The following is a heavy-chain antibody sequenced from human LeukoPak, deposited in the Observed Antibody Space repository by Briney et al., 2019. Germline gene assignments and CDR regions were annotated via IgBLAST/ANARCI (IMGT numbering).Heavy chain of an antibody. CDR3: ARVTAVAGTLNY. V-gene: IGHV1-2*02. CDR1: GYTFTSYG. D-gene: IGHD6-19*01. Sequence: GASVKVSCKASGYTFTSYGVGWVRQAPGQGLEWMGWINPNSGGTNYAQKFQGRVTMTRDTSISTAYMELSRLRSDDTAVYYCARVTAVAGTLNYWGQGTLVTVSS. J-gene: IGHJ4*02. CDR2: INPNSGGT.